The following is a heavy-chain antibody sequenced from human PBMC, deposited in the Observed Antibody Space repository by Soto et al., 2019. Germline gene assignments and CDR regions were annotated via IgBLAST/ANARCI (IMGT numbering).Heavy chain of an antibody. Sequence: QVQLQESGPGLVKPSQTLSLTCTVSGGSISSGDYYWSWIRQPPGKGLEWIGYIYYSGSTHYNPSIKRRVTIPVDTSKNQFSVNLSSVTAADTAVYSCARGACGSGPGFWFDPWGQGPLVTVSS. V-gene: IGHV4-30-4*01. CDR1: GGSISSGDYY. CDR2: IYYSGST. J-gene: IGHJ5*02. CDR3: ARGACGSGPGFWFDP. D-gene: IGHD3-10*01.